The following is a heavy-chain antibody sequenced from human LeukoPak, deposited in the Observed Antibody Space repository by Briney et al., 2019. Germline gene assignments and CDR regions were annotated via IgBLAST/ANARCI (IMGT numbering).Heavy chain of an antibody. Sequence: ASVMVSFKASVYTYTNHGINWWRQAPGQGLEGMGWISAYNRDTKYAQNFQGRVTLITESSTNTAYMELRSLKSDDTAVYYCARDPSNTSGWSPYFDYWGQGTLVTVSA. CDR3: ARDPSNTSGWSPYFDY. J-gene: IGHJ4*02. D-gene: IGHD6-13*01. V-gene: IGHV1-18*04. CDR1: VYTYTNHG. CDR2: ISAYNRDT.